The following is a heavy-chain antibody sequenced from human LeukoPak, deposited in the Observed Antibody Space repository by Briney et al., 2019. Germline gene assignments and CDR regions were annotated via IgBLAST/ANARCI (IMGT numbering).Heavy chain of an antibody. CDR1: GFTLSSDA. J-gene: IGHJ4*02. CDR3: AKVFHYGSGSYGSFDN. CDR2: ISGSGSSK. D-gene: IGHD3-10*01. Sequence: GGSLRLSCAASGFTLSSDAMSWVRQAPRKGLEWVSGISGSGSSKYYADSVKGRFTISRDNSKNTLYLQMNGLRADDTGLYYCAKVFHYGSGSYGSFDNWGQGTLVTVSS. V-gene: IGHV3-23*01.